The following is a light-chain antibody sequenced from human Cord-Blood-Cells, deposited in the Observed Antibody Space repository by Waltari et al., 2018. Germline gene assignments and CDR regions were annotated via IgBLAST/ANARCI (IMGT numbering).Light chain of an antibody. CDR3: CSYAGSYTLV. CDR2: DVS. CDR1: SSDVGGYNY. J-gene: IGLJ2*01. Sequence: QSALTQPRSVSGSPGQSVTISCTGTSSDVGGYNYVSWYQQHPGKAPKLMIYDVSKRPSGVPDRFSGSKSGNTASLTISGLQAGYEADYYCCSYAGSYTLVFGGGTKLTVL. V-gene: IGLV2-11*01.